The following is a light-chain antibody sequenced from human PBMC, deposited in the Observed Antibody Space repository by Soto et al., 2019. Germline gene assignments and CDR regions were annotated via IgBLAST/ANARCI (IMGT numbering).Light chain of an antibody. CDR3: QQYGSSPPVT. CDR2: GAS. Sequence: EIVLTQSPGTLSLSPGESATLSCRASQSLSSNYLAWYQQKPGQAPRLLIYGASSRATGIPDRFSGSGSGTDFTLTINRLEPEDFAVYYCQQYGSSPPVTFGPGTKVDIK. CDR1: QSLSSNY. J-gene: IGKJ3*01. V-gene: IGKV3-20*01.